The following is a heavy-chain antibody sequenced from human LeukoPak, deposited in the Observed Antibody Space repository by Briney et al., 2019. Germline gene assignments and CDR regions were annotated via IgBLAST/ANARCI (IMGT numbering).Heavy chain of an antibody. J-gene: IGHJ1*01. CDR3: AKALSSGWSAEYFQH. Sequence: HPGGSLRLSCAASGFTFSSYGKHWVRQAPGKGLGWVAVISYDGSNKYYADSVKGRFTISRDNSKNTLYLQMNSLRAEDTAVYYCAKALSSGWSAEYFQHWGQGTLVTVSS. CDR2: ISYDGSNK. CDR1: GFTFSSYG. V-gene: IGHV3-30*18. D-gene: IGHD6-19*01.